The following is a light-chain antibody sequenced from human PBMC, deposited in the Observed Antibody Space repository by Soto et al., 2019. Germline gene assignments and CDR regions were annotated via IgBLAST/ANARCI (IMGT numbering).Light chain of an antibody. CDR1: QDVSTN. V-gene: IGKV3-15*01. CDR3: QHYNNWPPYS. J-gene: IGKJ2*03. CDR2: GAS. Sequence: ETVMTQSPDTLSVSPGESATLSCRASQDVSTNLAWFQQKPGQTPRLVLYGASKRATGIPARFSGSGSGRHLTLTISSLQSEDFGVYYCQHYNNWPPYSFGQGTKVEIK.